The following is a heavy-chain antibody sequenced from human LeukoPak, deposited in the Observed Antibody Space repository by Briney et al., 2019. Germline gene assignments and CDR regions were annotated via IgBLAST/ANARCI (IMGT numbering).Heavy chain of an antibody. V-gene: IGHV3-23*01. CDR2: ISGSGGST. D-gene: IGHD3-9*01. CDR3: ARNPYDILTGFYKNPGGFDY. Sequence: GGSLRLSCAASGFTFSSYAMSWVRQAPGKGLEWVSSISGSGGSTYYADYVKGRFTISRDNSKNTLDLQMNSLRVEDTAVYYCARNPYDILTGFYKNPGGFDYWGQGTLVTVSS. CDR1: GFTFSSYA. J-gene: IGHJ4*02.